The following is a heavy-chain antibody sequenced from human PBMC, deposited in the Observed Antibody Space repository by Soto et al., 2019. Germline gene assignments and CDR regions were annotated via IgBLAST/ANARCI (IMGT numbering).Heavy chain of an antibody. V-gene: IGHV4-59*01. CDR2: IYSSGTT. CDR3: ARAYYDFWSVTFSYYGMDV. J-gene: IGHJ6*02. CDR1: GGSISGYY. Sequence: PSETLSLTCSVSGGSISGYYWTWIRQPPGRGLEWVGNIYSSGTTNYNPSLKSRVTISIDTSKNQVSLKLNAVTAADTAVSFCARAYYDFWSVTFSYYGMDVWGQGTTVTVSS. D-gene: IGHD3-3*01.